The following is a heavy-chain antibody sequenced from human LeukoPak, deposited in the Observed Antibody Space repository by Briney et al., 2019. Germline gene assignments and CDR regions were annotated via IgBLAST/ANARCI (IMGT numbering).Heavy chain of an antibody. CDR2: VSFGSSYI. CDR1: GFTFRDYT. V-gene: IGHV3-21*01. Sequence: GGSLRLSCAASGFTFRDYTMNWVRQSPGKGLQWVSYVSFGSSYISYADSLKGRFTISRDDAKSSVYLELTSLRAEDTAVYYCARASTEYAVTDGFDFGGPGNLVTVSS. D-gene: IGHD4-17*01. J-gene: IGHJ4*02. CDR3: ARASTEYAVTDGFDF.